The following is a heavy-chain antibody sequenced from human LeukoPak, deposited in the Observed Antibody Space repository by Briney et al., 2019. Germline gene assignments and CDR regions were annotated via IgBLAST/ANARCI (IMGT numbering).Heavy chain of an antibody. Sequence: SETLSLTCAVYGWSFSGYYWSWVRQPPGKGLEWIGEINHSGSTNYNPSLKSRGTILVNTYKNQFSLKMSSVTAADTAVYYCTRGEGVVNPYWFDPWGQGTTVTVSS. CDR3: TRGEGVVNPYWFDP. CDR2: INHSGST. J-gene: IGHJ5*01. D-gene: IGHD4-23*01. V-gene: IGHV4-34*01. CDR1: GWSFSGYY.